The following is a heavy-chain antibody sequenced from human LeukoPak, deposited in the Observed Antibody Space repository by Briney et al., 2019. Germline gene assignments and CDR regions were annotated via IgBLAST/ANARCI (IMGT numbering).Heavy chain of an antibody. D-gene: IGHD3-10*01. Sequence: VASVKVSCKASGYTFTSYAMNWVRQAPGQGLEWMGWISAYNGNTNYAQKLQGRVTMTTDTSTSTAYMELRSLRSDDTAVYHCARGDYYGSGTYYKKTVDYWGQGTLVTVSS. J-gene: IGHJ4*02. CDR3: ARGDYYGSGTYYKKTVDY. V-gene: IGHV1-18*01. CDR1: GYTFTSYA. CDR2: ISAYNGNT.